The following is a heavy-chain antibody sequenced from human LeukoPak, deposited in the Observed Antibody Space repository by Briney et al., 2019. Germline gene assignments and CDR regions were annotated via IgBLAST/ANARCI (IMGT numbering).Heavy chain of an antibody. J-gene: IGHJ4*02. Sequence: SETLSLTCAVYGGSFSGYYWSWIRQPPGKGLEWIGEINHSGSTNYNPSLKSRVTISVDTSKNQFSLKLSSVTAADTAVYYCARDGRGNYYDSSGYLSCDYWGQGTLVTVSS. D-gene: IGHD3-22*01. V-gene: IGHV4-34*01. CDR2: INHSGST. CDR3: ARDGRGNYYDSSGYLSCDY. CDR1: GGSFSGYY.